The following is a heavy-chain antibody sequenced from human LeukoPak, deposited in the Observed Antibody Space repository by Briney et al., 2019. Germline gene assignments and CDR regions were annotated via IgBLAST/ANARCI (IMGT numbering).Heavy chain of an antibody. Sequence: GGSLRLSCAASGFTFSSYSMNWVRQAPGKGLEWVSSISSSSSYIYYADSVKGRFTISRDNAKNSLYLQMDSLGAEDTAVYYCASGSNRFDYWGQGTLVSVSS. CDR3: ASGSNRFDY. D-gene: IGHD1-14*01. CDR2: ISSSSSYI. J-gene: IGHJ4*02. CDR1: GFTFSSYS. V-gene: IGHV3-21*01.